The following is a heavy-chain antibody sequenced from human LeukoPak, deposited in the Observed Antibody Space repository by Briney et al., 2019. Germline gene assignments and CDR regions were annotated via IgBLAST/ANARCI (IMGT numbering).Heavy chain of an antibody. CDR2: INPNSGGT. J-gene: IGHJ5*02. Sequence: ASVKVSCKASGYTFTGYYMHWVRQAPGQGLEWMGWINPNSGGTNYAQMFQGRVTMTRDTSISTAYMELSRLRSDDTAVYYCARPLLWSGVRGWFDPWGPGTLVTVSS. D-gene: IGHD3-10*01. CDR1: GYTFTGYY. V-gene: IGHV1-2*02. CDR3: ARPLLWSGVRGWFDP.